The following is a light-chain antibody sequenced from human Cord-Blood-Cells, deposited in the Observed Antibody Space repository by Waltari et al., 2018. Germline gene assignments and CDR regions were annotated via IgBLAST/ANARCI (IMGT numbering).Light chain of an antibody. V-gene: IGLV2-23*02. Sequence: QSALTQPASVSGSPGQSIPIPCTGTSSAVGSYNLFSWYQQHPGIAPKLMIYEVSKRPSGVSNRFSGSKSGNSASLTISGLQAEDEADYYCCSYAGSSTVVFGGGTKLTVL. J-gene: IGLJ2*01. CDR1: SSAVGSYNL. CDR2: EVS. CDR3: CSYAGSSTVV.